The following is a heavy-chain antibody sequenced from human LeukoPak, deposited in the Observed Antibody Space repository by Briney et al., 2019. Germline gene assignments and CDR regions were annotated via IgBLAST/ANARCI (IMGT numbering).Heavy chain of an antibody. V-gene: IGHV3-30-3*01. CDR2: TSYDGSNH. J-gene: IGHJ3*02. CDR1: GFTFNNYA. D-gene: IGHD3-16*01. CDR3: ARGLNVWGSSPLGEGGDAFDI. Sequence: GGSLRLSCAASGFTFNNYAMHWVRQAPGKGLDWVAVTSYDGSNHYYAESVKGRFTISRDNSKDTLYLQMNSLRPEDTAVYYCARGLNVWGSSPLGEGGDAFDIWGQGTMVTVSS.